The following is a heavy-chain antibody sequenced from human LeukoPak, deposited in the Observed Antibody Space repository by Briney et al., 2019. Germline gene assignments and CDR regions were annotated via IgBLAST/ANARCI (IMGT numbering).Heavy chain of an antibody. CDR3: AKDPGYSYGYGGFDY. V-gene: IGHV3-30-3*01. Sequence: GGSLRLSCAASGFTFSSYAMHWVRQAPGKGLEWVAVISYDGSNKYYADSVKGRFTISRDNSKNTLYLQMNSLRAEDTAVYYCAKDPGYSYGYGGFDYWGQGTLVTVSS. J-gene: IGHJ4*02. CDR1: GFTFSSYA. D-gene: IGHD5-18*01. CDR2: ISYDGSNK.